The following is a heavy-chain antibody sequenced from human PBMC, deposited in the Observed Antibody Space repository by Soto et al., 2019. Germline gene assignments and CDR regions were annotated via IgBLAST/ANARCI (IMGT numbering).Heavy chain of an antibody. CDR1: GGSVSSGSYY. CDR3: ASSAQTYYYDCSGYYRLGY. D-gene: IGHD3-22*01. Sequence: SETLSLTCTVSGGSVSSGSYYWSWIRQPPGKGLEWIGYLYYSWSTNYNPSRKSRVTISVDTSKNQFSLKLSSVTAADTAVYYCASSAQTYYYDCSGYYRLGYWGQGTLVTVSS. V-gene: IGHV4-61*01. CDR2: LYYSWST. J-gene: IGHJ4*02.